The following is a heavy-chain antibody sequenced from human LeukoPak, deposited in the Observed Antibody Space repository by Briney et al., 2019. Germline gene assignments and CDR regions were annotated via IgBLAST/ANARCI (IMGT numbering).Heavy chain of an antibody. CDR2: INANSGDT. J-gene: IGHJ4*02. CDR3: ARVTSASPGYSSGWYWLYYFDY. Sequence: GASVKVSCKASGYTFSGYYLHWVRQAPGQGLEWMGWINANSGDTKYSQKFQGRVTMTRDTSISTAYMELSRLRSDDTAVYFCARVTSASPGYSSGWYWLYYFDYWGQGTLVTVSS. D-gene: IGHD6-19*01. CDR1: GYTFSGYY. V-gene: IGHV1-2*02.